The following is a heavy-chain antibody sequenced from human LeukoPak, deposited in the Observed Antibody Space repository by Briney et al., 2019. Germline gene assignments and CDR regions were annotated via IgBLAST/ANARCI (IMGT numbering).Heavy chain of an antibody. CDR3: ASLEYQLLYYYYYGMDV. Sequence: SETLSLTCAVYGGSFSGYYWSWIRPPPGKGLEWIGEINHSGSTNYNPSLKSRVTISVDTSKNQFSLKLSSVTAADTAVYYCASLEYQLLYYYYYGMDVWGQGTTVTVSS. J-gene: IGHJ6*02. D-gene: IGHD2-2*01. CDR1: GGSFSGYY. V-gene: IGHV4-34*01. CDR2: INHSGST.